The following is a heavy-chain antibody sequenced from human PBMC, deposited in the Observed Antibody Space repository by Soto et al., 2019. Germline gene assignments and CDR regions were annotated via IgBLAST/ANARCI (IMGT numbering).Heavy chain of an antibody. D-gene: IGHD4-17*01. CDR1: GFTFSSYG. Sequence: GGSLRLSCAASGFTFSSYGMHWVRQAPGKGLEWVAVISYDGSNKYYADSVKGRFTISRDNSKNTLYLQMNSLRAEDTAVYYCAKILQLGDYAYYYYGMDVRGQGTTVTVSS. V-gene: IGHV3-30*18. CDR2: ISYDGSNK. CDR3: AKILQLGDYAYYYYGMDV. J-gene: IGHJ6*02.